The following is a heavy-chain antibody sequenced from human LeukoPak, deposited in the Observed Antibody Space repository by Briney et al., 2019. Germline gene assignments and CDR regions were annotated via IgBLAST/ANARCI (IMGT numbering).Heavy chain of an antibody. V-gene: IGHV4-34*01. CDR1: GGSFSGYY. CDR2: INHSGST. J-gene: IGHJ5*02. Sequence: PSETLSLTCAAYGGSFSGYYWSWIRQPPGKGLQWIGEINHSGSTNYNPSLKSRVTISVDTSKILFSLKLSSVTAADTAVYYCARGDAPSAVPFPGGRQSYNWFDPWGQGTLVTVSS. CDR3: ARGDAPSAVPFPGGRQSYNWFDP. D-gene: IGHD2-15*01.